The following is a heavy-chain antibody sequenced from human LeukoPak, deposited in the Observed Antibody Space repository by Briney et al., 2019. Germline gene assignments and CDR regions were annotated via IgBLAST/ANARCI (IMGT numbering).Heavy chain of an antibody. CDR1: GFTFSNYA. D-gene: IGHD4-23*01. V-gene: IGHV3-23*01. CDR2: INGSVDST. CDR3: AKGGSTVVTYFDY. J-gene: IGHJ4*02. Sequence: PGGSLRLSCAASGFTFSNYAMNWVRQAPGKGLEWVSVINGSVDSTYYADSVKGRFTISRDNSKNTLYLQMNSLRAVDTAVYYCAKGGSTVVTYFDYWGQGTLVTVSS.